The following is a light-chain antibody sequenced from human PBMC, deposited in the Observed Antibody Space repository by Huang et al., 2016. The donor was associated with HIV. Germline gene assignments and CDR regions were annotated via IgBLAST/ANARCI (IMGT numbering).Light chain of an antibody. Sequence: DIQMTQSPSSLSASVGDRVTITCRTSDNLANSLNWYQQKSGAAPVLLIYGASNLQTGVASRFSGGGSGTDFTLPITNLRPEDFATYYCQQSHSTPHTFGQGTRLE. J-gene: IGKJ2*01. CDR3: QQSHSTPHT. CDR2: GAS. V-gene: IGKV1-39*01. CDR1: DNLANS.